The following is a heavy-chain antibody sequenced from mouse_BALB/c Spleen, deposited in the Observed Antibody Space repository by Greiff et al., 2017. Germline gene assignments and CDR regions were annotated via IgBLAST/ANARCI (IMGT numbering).Heavy chain of an antibody. CDR2: IDPANGNT. CDR3: ARVKSYGPMDY. Sequence: EVQLQQSGAELVKPGASVKLSCTASGFNIKDTYMHWVKQRPEQGLEWIGRIDPANGNTKYDPKFQGKATITADTSSNTAYMQLSSLTSEDSAVYYCARVKSYGPMDYWGQGTSVTVSS. V-gene: IGHV14-3*02. J-gene: IGHJ4*01. CDR1: GFNIKDTY. D-gene: IGHD1-1*02.